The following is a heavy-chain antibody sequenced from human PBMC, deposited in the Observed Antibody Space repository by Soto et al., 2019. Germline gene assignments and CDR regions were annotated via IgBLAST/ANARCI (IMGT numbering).Heavy chain of an antibody. J-gene: IGHJ5*02. CDR3: ARVLKWGGYDSFWFDP. CDR1: GGTFSSYA. CDR2: IIPIFGTA. D-gene: IGHD5-12*01. V-gene: IGHV1-69*06. Sequence: SVKVSSKASGGTFSSYAISWVRQAPGQGLEWMGGIIPIFGTANYAQKFQGRVTITADKSTSTAYMELSSLRSEDTAVYYCARVLKWGGYDSFWFDPWGQGTLVTVSS.